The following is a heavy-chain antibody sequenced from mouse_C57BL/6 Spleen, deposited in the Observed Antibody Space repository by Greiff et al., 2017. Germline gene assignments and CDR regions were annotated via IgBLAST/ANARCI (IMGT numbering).Heavy chain of an antibody. CDR2: IDPANGNT. J-gene: IGHJ2*01. D-gene: IGHD1-1*01. V-gene: IGHV14-3*01. Sequence: VQLKQSVAELVRPGASVKLSCTASGFNIKNTYMHWVKQRPEQGLEWIGRIDPANGNTKYAPKFQGKATITADTSSNTAYLQLSSLTSEDTAIYYCAREKITTVVATDFDYWGQGTTLTVSS. CDR3: AREKITTVVATDFDY. CDR1: GFNIKNTY.